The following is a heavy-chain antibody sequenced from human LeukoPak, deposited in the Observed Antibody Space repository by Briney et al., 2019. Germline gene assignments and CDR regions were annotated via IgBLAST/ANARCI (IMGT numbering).Heavy chain of an antibody. V-gene: IGHV1-18*01. D-gene: IGHD6-19*01. J-gene: IGHJ5*02. Sequence: RASVKVSCKASGYTFTSYGISWVRQAPGQGLEWMGWISAYNGNTNYAQKFQGRVTMTRNTSISTAYMELSSLRSEDTAVYYCARGKPVAGTRGRGYWFDPWGQGTLVTVSS. CDR2: ISAYNGNT. CDR3: ARGKPVAGTRGRGYWFDP. CDR1: GYTFTSYG.